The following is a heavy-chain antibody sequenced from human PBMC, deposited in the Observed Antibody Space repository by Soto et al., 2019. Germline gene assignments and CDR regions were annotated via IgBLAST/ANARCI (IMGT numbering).Heavy chain of an antibody. CDR1: GGSISSSSYY. CDR2: IYYSGST. J-gene: IGHJ6*03. V-gene: IGHV4-39*01. CDR3: ARKRGYSYGYDLSYYYYYMDV. Sequence: SETLSLTCTVSGGSISSSSYYWGWIRQPPGKGLEWIGSIYYSGSTYYNPSLKSRVTISVDTSKNQFSLKLSSVTAADTAVYYCARKRGYSYGYDLSYYYYYMDVWGKGTTVTVSS. D-gene: IGHD5-18*01.